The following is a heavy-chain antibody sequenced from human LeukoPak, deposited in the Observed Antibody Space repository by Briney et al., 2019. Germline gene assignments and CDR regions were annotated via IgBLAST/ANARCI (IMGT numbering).Heavy chain of an antibody. CDR1: GFTFSSYA. Sequence: GGSLRLSCAASGFTFSSYAMSWVRQALGKGLEWVSAISSSGGSTYYADSVKGRFTISRDNSKNTLYLQMNSLRAEDTAVYYCAKDPKGGSQLDYWGQGTLVTVSS. J-gene: IGHJ4*02. CDR2: ISSSGGST. D-gene: IGHD1-26*01. V-gene: IGHV3-23*01. CDR3: AKDPKGGSQLDY.